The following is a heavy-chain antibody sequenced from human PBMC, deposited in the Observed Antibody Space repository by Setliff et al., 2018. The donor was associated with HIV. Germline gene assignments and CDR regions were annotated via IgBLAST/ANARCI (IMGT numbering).Heavy chain of an antibody. CDR1: GFTFSSYE. Sequence: GGSLRLSCAASGFTFSSYEMDWFRQAPGKGLEWVSYITGSSDTIYYGDSVQGRFTVSRDNAENSVYLQMNSLRAEDTAVYYCARDGGEYWGQGTLVTVSS. CDR2: ITGSSDTI. J-gene: IGHJ4*02. V-gene: IGHV3-48*03. D-gene: IGHD3-16*01. CDR3: ARDGGEY.